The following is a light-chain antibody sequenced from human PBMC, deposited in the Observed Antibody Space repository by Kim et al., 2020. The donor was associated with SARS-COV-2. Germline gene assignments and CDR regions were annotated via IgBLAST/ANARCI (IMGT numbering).Light chain of an antibody. J-gene: IGLJ2*01. V-gene: IGLV1-51*01. CDR1: SSNIGNNY. Sequence: QSVLTQPPSASAAPGQKVTISCSGSSSNIGNNYLSWYQQLPGTAPKLLIYDNNKRPSGIPDRFSGSKSGTSATLGITGLQTGDEADYYCGTWDSSLSAVFGGGTQLTVL. CDR2: DNN. CDR3: GTWDSSLSAV.